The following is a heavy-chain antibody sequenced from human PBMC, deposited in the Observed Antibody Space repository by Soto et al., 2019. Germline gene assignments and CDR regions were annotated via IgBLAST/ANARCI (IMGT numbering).Heavy chain of an antibody. V-gene: IGHV3-74*01. D-gene: IGHD2-15*01. CDR3: VRTSLVVAAATREDY. CDR1: GFTLSSYW. J-gene: IGHJ4*02. Sequence: ELQLVESGGGLVQRGGSLRLSCAASGFTLSSYWMHWVRQAPGKGLVWVSRINSDGSSTSYADSVKGRFTISRDNAKNTLYLQMNSLRAEDTAVYYCVRTSLVVAAATREDYWGQGTLVTVSS. CDR2: INSDGSST.